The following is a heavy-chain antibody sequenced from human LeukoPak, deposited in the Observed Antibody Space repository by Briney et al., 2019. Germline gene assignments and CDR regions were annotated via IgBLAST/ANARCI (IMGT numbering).Heavy chain of an antibody. V-gene: IGHV4-39*01. D-gene: IGHD2-2*01. J-gene: IGHJ5*02. Sequence: SETLSLTCTVSGASIRSSSYYWGWIRQPPGKGLEYIGSIYYSGSTYYNPSLKSRVTMSVDTSKNQFSLKLSSVTAADTAVYYCARSDCSSTSCYDWFDPWGREPWSPSPQ. CDR2: IYYSGST. CDR1: GASIRSSSYY. CDR3: ARSDCSSTSCYDWFDP.